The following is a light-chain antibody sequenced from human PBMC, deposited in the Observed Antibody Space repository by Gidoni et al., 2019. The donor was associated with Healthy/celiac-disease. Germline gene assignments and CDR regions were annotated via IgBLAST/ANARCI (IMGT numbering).Light chain of an antibody. CDR3: GADHGSGSNFLV. CDR2: VGTGGIVG. Sequence: QPVLTQPPSASASLGASVTPTCTLSSGYSNYKVDWYQQRPGKGPRFVMRVGTGGIVGSKGDGIPDRFSVLGSGLNRYLTIKNIQEEDESDYHCGADHGSGSNFLVFGGGTKLTVL. V-gene: IGLV9-49*01. CDR1: SGYSNYK. J-gene: IGLJ3*02.